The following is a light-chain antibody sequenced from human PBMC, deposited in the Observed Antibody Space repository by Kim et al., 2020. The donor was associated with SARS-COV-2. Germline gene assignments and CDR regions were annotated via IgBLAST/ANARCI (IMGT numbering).Light chain of an antibody. Sequence: LSPGERATLSCRASQSFSRNYLAWYQQKPGQAPRLLIHGASSRATAIPDRFSGSGSGTDFTLTISRLEAEDFAVYYCQQYGNSVTFGQGTRLEIK. V-gene: IGKV3-20*01. CDR2: GAS. J-gene: IGKJ5*01. CDR3: QQYGNSVT. CDR1: QSFSRNY.